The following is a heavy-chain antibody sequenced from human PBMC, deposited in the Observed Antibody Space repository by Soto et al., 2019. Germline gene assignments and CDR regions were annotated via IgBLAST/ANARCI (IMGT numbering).Heavy chain of an antibody. CDR3: AHNDYHRSGRQTYYFDF. J-gene: IGHJ4*02. CDR2: IYWDEDR. Sequence: QITLKESGPTLVKPTQTLTLTCTFSGFSLTTRGMGVGWLRQAPGKALEWLAFIYWDEDRRYRPSLRSRLTITKDTSKNQVVLTFTNMDPVDTATYYCAHNDYHRSGRQTYYFDFWGQGTLVTVSS. CDR1: GFSLTTRGMG. D-gene: IGHD3-10*01. V-gene: IGHV2-5*02.